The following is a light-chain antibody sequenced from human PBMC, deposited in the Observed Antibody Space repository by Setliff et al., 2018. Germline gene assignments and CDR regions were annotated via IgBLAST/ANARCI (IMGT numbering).Light chain of an antibody. CDR2: RNN. J-gene: IGLJ2*01. CDR1: SSNIGSNY. V-gene: IGLV1-47*01. Sequence: QSVLTQPPSASGTPGQRVTISCSGSSSNIGSNYVYWYQQLPGTAPKLLIYRNNQRPSGVPDRFSGPKSGTSASLAISGLRSEDEADYYCAAWDDSLSGVVFGGGTKATVL. CDR3: AAWDDSLSGVV.